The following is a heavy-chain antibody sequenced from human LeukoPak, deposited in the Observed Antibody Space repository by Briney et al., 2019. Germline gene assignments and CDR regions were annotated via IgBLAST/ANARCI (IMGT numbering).Heavy chain of an antibody. D-gene: IGHD3-22*01. J-gene: IGHJ4*02. V-gene: IGHV3-23*01. Sequence: GGSLRLSCVASGFSFNSFGMSWVRQAPGKGLEWVSAISGTGGSTHYADSVKGRFTISRDNSKNTLYLQMNSPRAGDTAVYYCAKSSYYDSSGFYREYYFDYWGQGTLVPVSS. CDR2: ISGTGGST. CDR1: GFSFNSFG. CDR3: AKSSYYDSSGFYREYYFDY.